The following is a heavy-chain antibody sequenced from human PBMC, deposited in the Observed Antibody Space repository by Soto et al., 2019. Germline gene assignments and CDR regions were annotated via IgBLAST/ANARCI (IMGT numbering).Heavy chain of an antibody. CDR1: VGSFSGYY. Sequence: QVQLQQWGAGLLKPSETLSLTCAVYVGSFSGYYWSWIRQPPGKGLEWIGEINHSGSTNYNPSLKSRVTISVDTSKNQFSLKLSSVTAAYTAVYYCARGQRIGVITTWFDYWGQGTLVTVSS. D-gene: IGHD3-22*01. CDR2: INHSGST. V-gene: IGHV4-34*01. CDR3: ARGQRIGVITTWFDY. J-gene: IGHJ4*02.